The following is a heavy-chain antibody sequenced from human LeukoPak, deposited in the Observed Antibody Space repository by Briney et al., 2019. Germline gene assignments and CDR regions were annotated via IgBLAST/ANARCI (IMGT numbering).Heavy chain of an antibody. D-gene: IGHD4/OR15-4a*01. CDR1: GFTFSSYA. CDR3: AKLTSASGAYGVDV. Sequence: PGGSLRLSCAASGFTFSSYAMNWIRQAQGKGLEWVSTISGSGGSKHYADSVEGRFTISRDNSKNTVYLQMNSLRAEDTAIYYCAKLTSASGAYGVDVSGQGTTVPVSS. V-gene: IGHV3-23*01. J-gene: IGHJ6*02. CDR2: ISGSGGSK.